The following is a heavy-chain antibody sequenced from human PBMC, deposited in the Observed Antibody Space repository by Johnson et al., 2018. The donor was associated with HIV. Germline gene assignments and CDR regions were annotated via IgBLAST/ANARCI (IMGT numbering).Heavy chain of an antibody. CDR2: IHWNGGST. Sequence: VQLVESGGGVVRPGGSLRLSCAASGFTFDDYGMSWVRQAPGKGLEWVSGIHWNGGSTGYADSVKGRFTISRDNAKNSLYLQMNRLRAEDTALYYCARADTAMVRGAFDIWGQGTMVTVSP. CDR1: GFTFDDYG. D-gene: IGHD5-18*01. V-gene: IGHV3-20*04. J-gene: IGHJ3*02. CDR3: ARADTAMVRGAFDI.